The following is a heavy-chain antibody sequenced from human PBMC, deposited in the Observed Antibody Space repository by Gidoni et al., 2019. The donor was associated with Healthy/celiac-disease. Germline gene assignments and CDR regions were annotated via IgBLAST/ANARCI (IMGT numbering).Heavy chain of an antibody. V-gene: IGHV3-23*01. J-gene: IGHJ4*02. CDR2: ISGSGGRT. CDR1: GFTFSSYA. CDR3: AKDLEAAPGPVVVVAASYAY. D-gene: IGHD2-15*01. Sequence: EVQLLESGGGLVQPGGSLRLYCAASGFTFSSYAMSWVRQAPGKGLGWVSSISGSGGRTYYAYSVQGRFTISRDNSKNTLYVQMNSLRAEDTAVYYCAKDLEAAPGPVVVVAASYAYWGQGTLVTVSS.